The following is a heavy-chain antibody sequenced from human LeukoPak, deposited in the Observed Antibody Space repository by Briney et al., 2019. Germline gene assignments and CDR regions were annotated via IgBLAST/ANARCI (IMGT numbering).Heavy chain of an antibody. CDR1: GFTFDDYG. Sequence: TGGSLRLSCAASGFTFDDYGMSWVRQAPGKGLEWVSGINWNGGSTGYADSVKGRFTISRDNAKNSLYLQMNSLRAEGTALYYGAREVAGSGWYFDYWGRGTLVTVSS. D-gene: IGHD6-19*01. V-gene: IGHV3-20*04. CDR2: INWNGGST. CDR3: AREVAGSGWYFDY. J-gene: IGHJ4*02.